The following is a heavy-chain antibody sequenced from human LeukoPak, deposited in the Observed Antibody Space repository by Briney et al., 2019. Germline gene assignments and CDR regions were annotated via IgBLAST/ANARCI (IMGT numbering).Heavy chain of an antibody. Sequence: GGSRRLSCAASGFTFSGFVICWVRQAPGKGPQWVADISGSGGSTYYADSVKGRFSVSRDNSKNMVYLELNSLRAEDTAVYYCAKNHEHGRYAGFDFWAEGALVAVSS. CDR2: ISGSGGST. V-gene: IGHV3-23*01. D-gene: IGHD2-2*01. J-gene: IGHJ3*01. CDR1: GFTFSGFV. CDR3: AKNHEHGRYAGFDF.